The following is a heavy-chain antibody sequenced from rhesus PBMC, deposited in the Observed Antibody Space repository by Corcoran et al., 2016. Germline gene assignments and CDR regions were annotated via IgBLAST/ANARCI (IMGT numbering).Heavy chain of an antibody. CDR1: GGSIYGYS. Sequence: QLQLQESGPGLVKPSETLSLTCAVSGGSIYGYSWSWIRQPPGKGLEWIGDIDVNVVGTNYNPPLKSRVTISKDTSKNQFSLNLGSVSAADTAVYYCARRGNFDAFDFWGQGLRVTVS. CDR3: ARRGNFDAFDF. J-gene: IGHJ3*01. V-gene: IGHV4-81*01. CDR2: IDVNVVGT.